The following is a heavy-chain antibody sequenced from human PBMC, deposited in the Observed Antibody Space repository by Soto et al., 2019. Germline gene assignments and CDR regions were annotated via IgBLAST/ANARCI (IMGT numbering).Heavy chain of an antibody. CDR2: ARNDPRARTT. CDR1: GFTFSDYH. J-gene: IGHJ4*02. Sequence: EMQLVESGGGLVQPGGSLRLSCAASGFTFSDYHMEWVRQAPGKGLEWIGRARNDPRARTTQHAASVRGRFTTSRDDSKNSLYLHMNSLNTEDTAVYYCVSSLQYWGQGTLVTVSA. CDR3: VSSLQY. V-gene: IGHV3-72*01.